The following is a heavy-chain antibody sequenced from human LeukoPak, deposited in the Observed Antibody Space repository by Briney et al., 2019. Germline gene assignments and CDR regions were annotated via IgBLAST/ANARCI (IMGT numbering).Heavy chain of an antibody. V-gene: IGHV4-39*01. D-gene: IGHD6-13*01. CDR2: IYYSGST. J-gene: IGHJ4*02. Sequence: SETLSLTCTVSGGSISSSSYYWGWIRQPPGKGLEWIGSIYYSGSTYYNPSLKSRVTISVDTSKNQFSLKLSSVTAADTAVYYCASITVGGTSRLRRYSSSWLSLDYWGQGTLVTVSS. CDR3: ASITVGGTSRLRRYSSSWLSLDY. CDR1: GGSISSSSYY.